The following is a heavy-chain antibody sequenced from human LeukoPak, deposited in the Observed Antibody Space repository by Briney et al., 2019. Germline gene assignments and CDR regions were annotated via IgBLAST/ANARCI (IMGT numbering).Heavy chain of an antibody. CDR1: GFTFSSYA. D-gene: IGHD6-13*01. V-gene: IGHV3-30-3*01. CDR2: ILYDGNNE. Sequence: PGGSLRLSCAASGFTFSSYAMSWVRQAPGKGLEWVAIILYDGNNEFYADSVKGRFTISRDNSKKTLYLQMNTLTTEDTAVYYCARDGDGAAAGIYTYWGQGTLVIVSS. J-gene: IGHJ4*02. CDR3: ARDGDGAAAGIYTY.